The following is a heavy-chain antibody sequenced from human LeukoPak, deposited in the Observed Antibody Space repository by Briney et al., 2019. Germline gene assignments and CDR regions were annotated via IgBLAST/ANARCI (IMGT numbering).Heavy chain of an antibody. CDR2: IYTSGST. V-gene: IGHV4-4*07. CDR1: GGSISSYY. D-gene: IGHD3-22*01. J-gene: IGHJ6*03. CDR3: ARSDYYDSSGYYDYYYYYMDV. Sequence: SETLSLTCTVSGGSISSYYWSWIRQPAGKGLEWIGRIYTSGSTNYNPSLKSRVTMSVDTSKNQFSLKLSSVTAADTAVYYCARSDYYDSSGYYDYYYYYMDVWGKGTTVTVSS.